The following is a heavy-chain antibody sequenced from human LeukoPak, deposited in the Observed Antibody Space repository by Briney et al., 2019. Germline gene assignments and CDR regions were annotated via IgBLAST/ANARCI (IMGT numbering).Heavy chain of an antibody. CDR1: GGSISSGGYY. Sequence: SETLSLTCTVSGGSISSGGYYWSWIRQPPGKGLEWIGYIYHSGSTYYNPSLKSRVTISLDTSTNQFSLKLSSVTAADTAVYYCARVSAGYSSGWSGLYYYYGMDVWGQGTTVTVSS. CDR2: IYHSGST. CDR3: ARVSAGYSSGWSGLYYYYGMDV. J-gene: IGHJ6*02. V-gene: IGHV4-30-2*01. D-gene: IGHD6-19*01.